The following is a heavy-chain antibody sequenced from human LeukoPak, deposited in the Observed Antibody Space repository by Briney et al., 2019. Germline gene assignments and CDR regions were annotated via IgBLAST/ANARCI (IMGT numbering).Heavy chain of an antibody. V-gene: IGHV4-59*01. D-gene: IGHD5-12*01. Sequence: SETLSLTCTVSGGSISSYYWSWIRQPPGKGLEWIGYIYYSGSTNYNPSLKSRVTISVDTSKNQFSLKLSSVTAADTAVYYCARVYYSGYDGYYFDYWGQGTLVTVSS. CDR1: GGSISSYY. CDR2: IYYSGST. CDR3: ARVYYSGYDGYYFDY. J-gene: IGHJ4*02.